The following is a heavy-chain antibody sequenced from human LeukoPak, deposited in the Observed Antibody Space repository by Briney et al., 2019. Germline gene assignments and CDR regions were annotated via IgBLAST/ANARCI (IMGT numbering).Heavy chain of an antibody. Sequence: GGSLRLSCAASGFTFSSYAMHWVRQAPGKGLEWVAVISYDGSNKYYADSVKGRFTISRDNSKNTLYLQMYSLRAEDTAVYYCASGGGRGYSYGSADYWGQGTLVTVSS. V-gene: IGHV3-30-3*01. CDR3: ASGGGRGYSYGSADY. CDR1: GFTFSSYA. D-gene: IGHD5-18*01. CDR2: ISYDGSNK. J-gene: IGHJ4*02.